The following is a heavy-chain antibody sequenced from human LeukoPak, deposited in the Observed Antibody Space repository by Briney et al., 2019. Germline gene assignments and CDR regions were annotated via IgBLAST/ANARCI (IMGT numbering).Heavy chain of an antibody. J-gene: IGHJ4*02. D-gene: IGHD3-10*01. CDR1: GFTFSSYS. CDR3: AREALYYYGSGSYYN. Sequence: GGSLRLSCAASGFTFSSYSMSWVRQAPGKGLEWVSYISSSSSTIYYADSVKGRFTISRDNAKNSLYLQMNSLRDEDTAVYYCAREALYYYGSGSYYNWGQGTLVTVSS. V-gene: IGHV3-48*02. CDR2: ISSSSSTI.